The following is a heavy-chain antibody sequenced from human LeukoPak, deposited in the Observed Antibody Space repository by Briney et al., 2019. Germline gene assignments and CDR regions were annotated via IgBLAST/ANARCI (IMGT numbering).Heavy chain of an antibody. CDR2: IYYSGST. Sequence: SETLSLTCIVSGGSISSYYWSWIRQPPGKGLEWIGYIYYSGSTNYNPSLKSRVTISVDTSKNQFSLKLSSVTAADTAVYYCARSSRRSSPYFDYWGQGTLVTVSS. D-gene: IGHD6-13*01. CDR3: ARSSRRSSPYFDY. J-gene: IGHJ4*02. CDR1: GGSISSYY. V-gene: IGHV4-59*01.